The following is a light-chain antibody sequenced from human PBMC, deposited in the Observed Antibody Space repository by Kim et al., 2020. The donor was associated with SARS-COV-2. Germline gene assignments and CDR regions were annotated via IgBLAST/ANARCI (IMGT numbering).Light chain of an antibody. CDR1: SLRSYY. Sequence: VAVGQTVRITCQGDSLRSYYATWYQQKPSQAPVLVIYGRNNRPSGIPDRFSGSASGNTASLTISGTQAEDEADFYCQSRDSGGRVMFGGGTQLTVL. CDR3: QSRDSGGRVM. J-gene: IGLJ3*02. CDR2: GRN. V-gene: IGLV3-19*01.